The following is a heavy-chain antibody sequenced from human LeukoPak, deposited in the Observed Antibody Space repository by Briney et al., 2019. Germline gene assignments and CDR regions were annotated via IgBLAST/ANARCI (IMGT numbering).Heavy chain of an antibody. CDR1: GGFVSGYY. CDR2: IYYSGST. D-gene: IGHD5-12*01. Sequence: SETLSLTCTVSGGFVSGYYWSWFRQPPGQGLEWIGYIYYSGSTNYNPSLKSRVTISVDTSKNQLSPKLTSVTAADTAMYYCARGRGYGDYWGQGTLVTVSS. J-gene: IGHJ4*02. V-gene: IGHV4-59*08. CDR3: ARGRGYGDY.